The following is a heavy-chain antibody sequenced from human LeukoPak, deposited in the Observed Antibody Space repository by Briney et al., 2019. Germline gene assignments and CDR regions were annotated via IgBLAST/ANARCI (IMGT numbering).Heavy chain of an antibody. D-gene: IGHD6-19*01. Sequence: SETLSLTCTVSGGSISSYYWSWIRQPPGKGLEWIGYIYYSGSTNYNPSLKSRVTISVDTSKNQSSLKLSSVTAADTAVYYCARQHPSSGWFRYFDYWGQGTLVTVSS. CDR3: ARQHPSSGWFRYFDY. CDR2: IYYSGST. CDR1: GGSISSYY. V-gene: IGHV4-59*01. J-gene: IGHJ4*02.